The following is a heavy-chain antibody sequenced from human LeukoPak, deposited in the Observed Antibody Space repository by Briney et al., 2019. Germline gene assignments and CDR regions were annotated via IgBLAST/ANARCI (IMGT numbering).Heavy chain of an antibody. CDR2: IYYSGST. Sequence: SETLSLTCTVSGGSISSYYWSWIRQPPGKGLEWIGYIYYSGSTNYNPSLKSRVTMSVDTSKNQSSLKLSSVTAVDTAVYYCARGSARGYNWFDPWGQGTLVTVSS. J-gene: IGHJ5*02. D-gene: IGHD6-6*01. V-gene: IGHV4-59*01. CDR1: GGSISSYY. CDR3: ARGSARGYNWFDP.